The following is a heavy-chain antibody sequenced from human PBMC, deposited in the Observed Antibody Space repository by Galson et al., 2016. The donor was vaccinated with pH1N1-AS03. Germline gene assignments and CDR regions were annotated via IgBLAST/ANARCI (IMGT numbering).Heavy chain of an antibody. Sequence: SVKVSCKASGYTFTTYAIHWVRQAPGQSLEWMGRINVGNGNTKYSQNFQGRVTITMDTSASTAYMELSSLRSEDTAVYYCAREGQQLFPTDYWGLGNLVTVSS. CDR1: GYTFTTYA. V-gene: IGHV1-3*01. CDR3: AREGQQLFPTDY. J-gene: IGHJ4*01. CDR2: INVGNGNT. D-gene: IGHD4-11*01.